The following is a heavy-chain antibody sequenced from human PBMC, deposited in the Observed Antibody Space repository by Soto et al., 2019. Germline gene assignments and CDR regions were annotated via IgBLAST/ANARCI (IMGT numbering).Heavy chain of an antibody. D-gene: IGHD6-13*01. J-gene: IGHJ6*02. CDR3: ARHIIIAAAGTYYYYYGMDV. Sequence: PSETLSLTCTVSGGSISSYYWSWIRQPPGKGLEWIGYIYYSGSTNYNPFLKSRVTISVDTSKNQFSLKLSSVTAADTAVYYFARHIIIAAAGTYYYYYGMDVWGQGTTVTVSS. CDR1: GGSISSYY. V-gene: IGHV4-59*08. CDR2: IYYSGST.